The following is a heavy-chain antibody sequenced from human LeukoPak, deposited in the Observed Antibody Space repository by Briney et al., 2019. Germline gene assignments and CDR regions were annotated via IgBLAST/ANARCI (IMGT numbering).Heavy chain of an antibody. D-gene: IGHD4-23*01. CDR2: ISSRSRTI. V-gene: IGHV3-48*01. CDR1: GFTFSSYS. CDR3: AKSGNSGGPFVY. Sequence: PGGSLRLSCAASGFTFSSYSMNWVRQAPGKGLEWVSYISSRSRTIYYADSVKGRFTISRDNAKNSLYLQINSLRAEDTAVYYCAKSGNSGGPFVYWGQGTLVTVSS. J-gene: IGHJ4*02.